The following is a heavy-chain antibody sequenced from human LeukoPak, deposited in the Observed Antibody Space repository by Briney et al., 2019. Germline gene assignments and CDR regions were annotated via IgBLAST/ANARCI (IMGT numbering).Heavy chain of an antibody. CDR1: GGTFSSYA. Sequence: SVKVSCKASGGTFSSYAISWVRQAPGQGLEWMGRIIPILGIANYAQKFQGRVTITADKSTSTAYMELSSLRSEDTAVYYCATELAFAAIAARPFYFDYWGQGTLVTVSS. CDR3: ATELAFAAIAARPFYFDY. V-gene: IGHV1-69*04. CDR2: IIPILGIA. J-gene: IGHJ4*02. D-gene: IGHD6-6*01.